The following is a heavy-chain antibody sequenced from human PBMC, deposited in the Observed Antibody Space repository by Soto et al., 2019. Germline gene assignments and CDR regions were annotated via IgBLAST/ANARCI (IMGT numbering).Heavy chain of an antibody. J-gene: IGHJ4*02. CDR3: AREYNKTVDGPTPFYFDY. CDR1: GDSISSSY. Sequence: SSATLSLTCTVSGDSISSSYCSWIRLSAGKGLESIARTYISGDTNYNPSLKSRVTMSLDTSKEQLSLKLCHVTEADPAVYYCAREYNKTVDGPTPFYFDYGGQGTPVT. V-gene: IGHV4-4*07. D-gene: IGHD6-19*01. CDR2: TYISGDT.